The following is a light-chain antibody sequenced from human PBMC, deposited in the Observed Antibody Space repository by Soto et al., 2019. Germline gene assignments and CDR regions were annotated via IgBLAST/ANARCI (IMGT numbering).Light chain of an antibody. CDR2: GVS. Sequence: EIVLTQSPATLSLSPVERATLSCRASQRVSSSSLAWYQHKPGQSPRLLIFGVSSRATDIPDRFSGSGSGTDFTLTINRLAPEDFAVYYCQQYNEWPPFTFGQGTRL. J-gene: IGKJ5*01. V-gene: IGKV3D-20*02. CDR1: QRVSSSS. CDR3: QQYNEWPPFT.